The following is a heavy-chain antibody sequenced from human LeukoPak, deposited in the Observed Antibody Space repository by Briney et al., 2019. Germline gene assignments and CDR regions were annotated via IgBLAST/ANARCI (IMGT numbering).Heavy chain of an antibody. J-gene: IGHJ6*03. CDR1: GGSISSHY. CDR2: IYYSGST. Sequence: SETLSLTCTVSGGSISSHYWSWIRQPPGKGLEWIGYIYYSGSTNYNPSLKSRVTISVDTSKNQFSLKLSSVTAADTAVYYCARVGGPKRAAYDYYYYYMDVWGKGTTVTVSS. CDR3: ARVGGPKRAAYDYYYYYMDV. V-gene: IGHV4-59*11. D-gene: IGHD2-21*01.